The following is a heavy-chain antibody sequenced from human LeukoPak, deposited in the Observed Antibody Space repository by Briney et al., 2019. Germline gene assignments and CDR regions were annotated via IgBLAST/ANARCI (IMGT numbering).Heavy chain of an antibody. D-gene: IGHD1-14*01. CDR3: ASAGMTLLYYFDY. Sequence: PSETPSLTCTVSGGSISSSSYYWGWIRQPPGKGLEWIGSIYYSGSTYYNPSLKSRVTISVDTSKNQFSLKLSSVTAADTAVYYCASAGMTLLYYFDYWGQGTLVTVSS. J-gene: IGHJ4*02. V-gene: IGHV4-39*07. CDR2: IYYSGST. CDR1: GGSISSSSYY.